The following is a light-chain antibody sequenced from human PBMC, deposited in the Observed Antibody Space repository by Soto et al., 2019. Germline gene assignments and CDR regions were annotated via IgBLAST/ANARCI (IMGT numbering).Light chain of an antibody. CDR3: QQNDRSLYT. CDR1: QSVSSAY. Sequence: EIVLTQSPGTLSLSPGERATLSCRASQSVSSAYLAWYQQKPGQAPRLLIYAASSRATGIPDRFSGSGSGTDFTLTISRLEPEDFAVYYCQQNDRSLYTFGQGTKLEIK. J-gene: IGKJ2*01. CDR2: AAS. V-gene: IGKV3-20*01.